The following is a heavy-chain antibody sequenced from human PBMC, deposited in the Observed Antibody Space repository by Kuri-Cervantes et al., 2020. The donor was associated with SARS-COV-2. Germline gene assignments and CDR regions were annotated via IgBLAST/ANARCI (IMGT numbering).Heavy chain of an antibody. D-gene: IGHD3-22*01. V-gene: IGHV3-21*01. CDR2: ISSSSSYI. Sequence: GESLKISCAASGFTFSSYSMNWVRQAPGKGLEWVSTISSSSSYIYYADSVKGRFTISRDNAKNSLYLQMNSLRAEDTAVYYCARDPPRYYDSSGYYFDYWGQGTLVTVSS. CDR1: GFTFSSYS. CDR3: ARDPPRYYDSSGYYFDY. J-gene: IGHJ4*02.